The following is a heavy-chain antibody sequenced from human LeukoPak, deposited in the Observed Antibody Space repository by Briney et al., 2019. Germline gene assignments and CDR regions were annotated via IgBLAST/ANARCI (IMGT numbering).Heavy chain of an antibody. CDR2: ISSSGSTM. V-gene: IGHV3-48*03. CDR1: GFTFSSYE. J-gene: IGHJ4*02. Sequence: GXSLRXSCAASGFTFSSYEMHWVRQAPGKGLAWVSYISSSGSTMYYADSVKGRFTISRDNAKNSLYLQMNSLRAEDTAVYYCARASITMGRGELIYYFDYWGQGTLVTVSS. CDR3: ARASITMGRGELIYYFDY. D-gene: IGHD3-10*01.